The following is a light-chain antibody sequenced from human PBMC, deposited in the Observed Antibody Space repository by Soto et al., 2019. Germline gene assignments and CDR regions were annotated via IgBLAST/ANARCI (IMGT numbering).Light chain of an antibody. J-gene: IGKJ4*01. Sequence: IRVTQSAFFLSASAGDGFTITCRASQRLXNYFACYQQKPGKPPKLLXDHASTLQRGGPSRLSGSGSATDFTLTISSLQPEDFATYYCQQLNSDTRTFGGGTKVDIK. V-gene: IGKV1-9*01. CDR3: QQLNSDTRT. CDR1: QRLXNY. CDR2: HAS.